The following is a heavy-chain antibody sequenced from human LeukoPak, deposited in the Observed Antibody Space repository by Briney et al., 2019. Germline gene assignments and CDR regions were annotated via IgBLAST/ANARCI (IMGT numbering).Heavy chain of an antibody. CDR1: GFTFSSYA. J-gene: IGHJ6*03. Sequence: GGSLRLSCAASGFTFSSYAMHWVRQAPGKGLEWVAVISYDGSDKYYADSVKGRFTISRDNSKNTLYQQMNSLRAEDTAVYYCAKGSKAVIFTRDHYMDVWGKGSTVTISS. D-gene: IGHD3/OR15-3a*01. V-gene: IGHV3-30*04. CDR3: AKGSKAVIFTRDHYMDV. CDR2: ISYDGSDK.